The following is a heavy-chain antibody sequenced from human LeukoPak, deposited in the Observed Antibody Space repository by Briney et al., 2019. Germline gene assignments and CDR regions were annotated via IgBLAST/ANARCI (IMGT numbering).Heavy chain of an antibody. Sequence: HPGGSLRLSCAASGFTFSSYAMSWVRQAPGKGLEWVSAISGSGGSTYYADSVKGRFTISRDNSKNTLYLQMNSLRAEDTAVYYCAKDSRGYDFWSGYYDYWGQGTLVTVSS. CDR3: AKDSRGYDFWSGYYDY. CDR2: ISGSGGST. V-gene: IGHV3-23*01. CDR1: GFTFSSYA. D-gene: IGHD3-3*01. J-gene: IGHJ4*02.